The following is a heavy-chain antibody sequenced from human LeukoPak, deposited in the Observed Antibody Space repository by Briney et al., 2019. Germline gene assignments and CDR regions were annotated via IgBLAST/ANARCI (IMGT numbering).Heavy chain of an antibody. D-gene: IGHD2-21*02. Sequence: GGSLRLSCAASGFTFTTSWMHWFRQAPGKGLVWVSRIESDGTSTTYADSVKGRFSTSRDNAKNTLYLQMNSLRAEDTAVYYCARDAGTWYSLIDYWGQGTLVTVSS. J-gene: IGHJ4*02. CDR1: GFTFTTSW. CDR3: ARDAGTWYSLIDY. CDR2: IESDGTST. V-gene: IGHV3-74*01.